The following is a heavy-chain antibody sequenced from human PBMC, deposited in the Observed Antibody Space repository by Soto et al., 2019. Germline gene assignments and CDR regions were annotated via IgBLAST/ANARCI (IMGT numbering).Heavy chain of an antibody. CDR1: GYTFTGYY. Sequence: GASVKVSCKASGYTFTGYYMHWVRQAPGQGLEWMGWINPNSGGTNYAQKFQGWVTMTRDTSISTAYMELSRLRSDDTAVYYCARFPCGSSYYYHDGMDVWGQGSTVTGS. J-gene: IGHJ6*02. CDR2: INPNSGGT. V-gene: IGHV1-2*04. D-gene: IGHD5-12*01. CDR3: ARFPCGSSYYYHDGMDV.